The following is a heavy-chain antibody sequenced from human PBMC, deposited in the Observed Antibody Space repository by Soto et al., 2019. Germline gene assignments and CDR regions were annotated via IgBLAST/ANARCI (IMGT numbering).Heavy chain of an antibody. V-gene: IGHV1-18*01. D-gene: IGHD3-10*01. CDR3: ARRLQLGSGWPFDY. CDR1: GYTFSAYG. Sequence: QVQLVQSGGEVKKPGASVKVSCKASGYTFSAYGISWVRQAPGQGLEWMGWISVYNGNTNYGQKVQGRVTMTTDTSTNPAYMEPRSLRTDDTAVYYRARRLQLGSGWPFDYWGQGTLLIVSS. CDR2: ISVYNGNT. J-gene: IGHJ4*02.